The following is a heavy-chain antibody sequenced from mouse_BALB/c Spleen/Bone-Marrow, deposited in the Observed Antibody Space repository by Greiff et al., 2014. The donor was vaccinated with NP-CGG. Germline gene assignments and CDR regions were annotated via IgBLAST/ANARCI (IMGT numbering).Heavy chain of an antibody. Sequence: EVQLVESGPELVKPGASVKISCKASGYTFTDYNMHWVKQSHGKSLGWIVYIYPHNGGNGYNQKFKNKATLTVDSSSSTAYMELRSLTSEDSAVYYCARSRGTTATTYYFDYWGQGTTLTVSS. CDR1: GYTFTDYN. CDR2: IYPHNGGN. D-gene: IGHD1-2*01. CDR3: ARSRGTTATTYYFDY. V-gene: IGHV1S29*02. J-gene: IGHJ2*01.